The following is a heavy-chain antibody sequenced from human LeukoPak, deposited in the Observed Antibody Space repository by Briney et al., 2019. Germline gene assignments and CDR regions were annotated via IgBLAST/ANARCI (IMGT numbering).Heavy chain of an antibody. CDR3: ARTTGNYEYYFDY. CDR1: SGSINFYY. J-gene: IGHJ4*02. CDR2: IYYRGST. Sequence: KPSETLSLTCTVSSGSINFYYWSWIRQTPGKGLEWIGYIYYRGSTNYNPSLKSRVTISVDTPKNQFSLNLSSVTAADTAIYYCARTTGNYEYYFDYWGQGAQVTVSS. V-gene: IGHV4-59*01. D-gene: IGHD1-7*01.